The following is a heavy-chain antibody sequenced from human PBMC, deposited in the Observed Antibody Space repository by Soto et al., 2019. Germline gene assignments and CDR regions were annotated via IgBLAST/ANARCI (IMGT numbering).Heavy chain of an antibody. D-gene: IGHD3-3*01. CDR2: ISWNSGSI. Sequence: GGSLRLSCAASGFTFDDYAMHWVRQAPGKGLEWVSGISWNSGSIGYADSVKGRFTISRDNAKNSLYLQMNSLRAEDTALYYCAKDKGGYYDFWSGYPETKIYYYYYMDVWGKGTTVTVSS. J-gene: IGHJ6*03. CDR3: AKDKGGYYDFWSGYPETKIYYYYYMDV. CDR1: GFTFDDYA. V-gene: IGHV3-9*01.